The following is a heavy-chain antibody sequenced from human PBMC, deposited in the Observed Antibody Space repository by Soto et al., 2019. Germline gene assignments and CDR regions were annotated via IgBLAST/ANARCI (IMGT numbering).Heavy chain of an antibody. CDR3: ARACSGGSCYSTGRHFDY. CDR1: GYTFTSYA. V-gene: IGHV1-3*01. D-gene: IGHD2-15*01. J-gene: IGHJ4*02. CDR2: INAGNGNT. Sequence: ASVKVSCKASGYTFTSYAMHWVRQAPGQRLEWMGWINAGNGNTKYSQKFQGRVTITRDTSASTAYVELSSLRSEDTAVYYCARACSGGSCYSTGRHFDYWGQGTLVTVSS.